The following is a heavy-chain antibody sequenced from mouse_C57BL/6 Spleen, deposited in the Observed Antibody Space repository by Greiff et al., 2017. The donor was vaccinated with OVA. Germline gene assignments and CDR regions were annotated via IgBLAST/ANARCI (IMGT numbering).Heavy chain of an antibody. CDR2: ISNGGGST. Sequence: EVMLVESGGGLVQPGGSLKLSCAASGFTFSDYYMYWVRQTPEKRLEWVAYISNGGGSTYYPDTVKGRFTISRDKAKNTLYLQRSRLKSEDTARYYCAGAMDYWGQGTSVTVSS. V-gene: IGHV5-12*01. J-gene: IGHJ4*01. CDR3: AGAMDY. CDR1: GFTFSDYY.